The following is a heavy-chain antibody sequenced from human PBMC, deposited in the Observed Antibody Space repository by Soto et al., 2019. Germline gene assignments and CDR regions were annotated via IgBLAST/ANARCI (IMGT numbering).Heavy chain of an antibody. Sequence: SETLSLTCTVSGGSIRSYYWSWIRQPPGKGLEWIGYIYYSGSTDYNPSLKSRVTISVDTSKNQFSLKLRSVTAADTAVYYCARDSYNFDDWGQGIFVTVYS. V-gene: IGHV4-59*01. CDR1: GGSIRSYY. CDR2: IYYSGST. J-gene: IGHJ4*02. CDR3: ARDSYNFDD. D-gene: IGHD5-18*01.